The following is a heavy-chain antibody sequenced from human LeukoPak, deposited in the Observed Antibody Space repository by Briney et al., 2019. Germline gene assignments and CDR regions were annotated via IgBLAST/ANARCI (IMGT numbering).Heavy chain of an antibody. CDR2: ISNHGGST. D-gene: IGHD3-10*01. V-gene: IGHV3-64D*08. CDR3: ASPGSDSAW. J-gene: IGHJ4*02. CDR1: GFTFSTYV. Sequence: GGSLRLSCSASGFTFSTYVMHWVRQAPGKGLEFVSAISNHGGSTYYADSVKGRFTISRDNSKNTLYLQMNSLRSEDTAVYYCASPGSDSAWWGQGTLVTVSS.